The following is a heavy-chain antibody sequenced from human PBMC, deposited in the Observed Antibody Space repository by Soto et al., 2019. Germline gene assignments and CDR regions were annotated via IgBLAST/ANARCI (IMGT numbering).Heavy chain of an antibody. CDR1: GFTFSSYG. J-gene: IGHJ4*02. Sequence: QVQLVESGGGVVQPGRSLRLSCAASGFTFSSYGMHWVRQAPGKGLEWVAVISYDGSNKYYADSVKGRFTISRDNXKNTLYLQMNSLRAEDTAVYYCAKDSLTRSGWYLGWGQGTLVTVSS. CDR3: AKDSLTRSGWYLG. CDR2: ISYDGSNK. V-gene: IGHV3-30*18. D-gene: IGHD6-19*01.